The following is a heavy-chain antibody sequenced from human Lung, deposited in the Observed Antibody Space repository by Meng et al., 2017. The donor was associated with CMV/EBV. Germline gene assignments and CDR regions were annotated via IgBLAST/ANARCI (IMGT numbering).Heavy chain of an antibody. V-gene: IGHV3-23*01. Sequence: GESXKISXAASGFTFSSYAMSWVRQAPGKGLEWVSAISGSGGSTYYADSVKGRFTISRDNSKNTLYLQMNSLRAEDTAVYYCAKSYYDSSGYYYNWGQGTTVTVSS. CDR3: AKSYYDSSGYYYN. D-gene: IGHD3-22*01. CDR1: GFTFSSYA. CDR2: ISGSGGST. J-gene: IGHJ6*02.